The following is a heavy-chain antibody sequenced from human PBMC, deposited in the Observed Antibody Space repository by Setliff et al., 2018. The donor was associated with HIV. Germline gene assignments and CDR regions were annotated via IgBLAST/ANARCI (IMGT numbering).Heavy chain of an antibody. CDR1: GDSISSSAYY. J-gene: IGHJ4*02. D-gene: IGHD3-22*01. CDR3: ARAVHSPSIYYYVFDY. Sequence: SETLSLTCTVSGDSISSSAYYWGWIRQPPGKGLEWIGSMYYSGSTYYNLSLQSRVTISVDTSKNQFSLRVSSVTAADTAVYYCARAVHSPSIYYYVFDYWGQGTLVTVSS. CDR2: MYYSGST. V-gene: IGHV4-39*07.